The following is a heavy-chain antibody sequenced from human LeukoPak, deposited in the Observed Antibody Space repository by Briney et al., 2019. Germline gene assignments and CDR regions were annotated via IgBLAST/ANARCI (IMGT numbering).Heavy chain of an antibody. J-gene: IGHJ4*02. CDR2: ISYDGSNK. V-gene: IGHV3-30*18. Sequence: PGGSLRLSCAASGFTFSSYGMHWVRQAPGKGLEWVAVISYDGSNKYYADSVKGRFTISRDNSKNTLYLQMNSLRAEDTAVYYCAKIGARGYSYFQNPNFDYWGQGTLVTVSS. D-gene: IGHD5-18*01. CDR3: AKIGARGYSYFQNPNFDY. CDR1: GFTFSSYG.